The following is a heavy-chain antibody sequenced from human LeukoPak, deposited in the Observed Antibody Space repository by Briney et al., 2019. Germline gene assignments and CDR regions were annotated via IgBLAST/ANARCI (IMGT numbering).Heavy chain of an antibody. D-gene: IGHD5-12*01. V-gene: IGHV3-9*01. CDR2: ISWNSGSI. CDR3: AKVVVATIKGTGFDY. Sequence: GGSLRLSCAASGFTFDDYAMHWVRQAPGKGQEWVSGISWNSGSIGYADSVKGRFTISRDNAKNSLYLQMNSLRAEDTALYYCAKVVVATIKGTGFDYWGQGTLVTVSS. CDR1: GFTFDDYA. J-gene: IGHJ4*02.